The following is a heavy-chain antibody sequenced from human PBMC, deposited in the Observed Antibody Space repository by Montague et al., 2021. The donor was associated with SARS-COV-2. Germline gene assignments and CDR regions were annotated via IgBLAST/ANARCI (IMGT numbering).Heavy chain of an antibody. CDR3: ARQYGVVSIIVVVHPWFDP. CDR1: GFTFSSYE. J-gene: IGHJ5*02. Sequence: SLRLSCAASGFTFSSYEMNWVRQAPGKGLEWVSYISSSGSTIYYADSVKGRFTISRDNAKNSLYLQMNSLRAEDTAVYYCARQYGVVSIIVVVHPWFDPWGQGTLVTVPS. D-gene: IGHD2-15*01. V-gene: IGHV3-48*03. CDR2: ISSSGSTI.